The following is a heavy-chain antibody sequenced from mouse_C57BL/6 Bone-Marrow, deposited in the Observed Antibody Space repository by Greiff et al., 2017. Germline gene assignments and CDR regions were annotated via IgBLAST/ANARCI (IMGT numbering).Heavy chain of an antibody. Sequence: EVHLVESGTVLARPGASVKMSCKTSGYTFPSYWMHWVKQRPGQGLEWIGAIYPGNSDTSYNQKFKGKAKLTAVTSASTAYMELSSLTNEDSAVYYCTRGGLRRSAWFAYWGQGTLVTVSA. J-gene: IGHJ3*01. CDR3: TRGGLRRSAWFAY. CDR2: IYPGNSDT. D-gene: IGHD2-4*01. V-gene: IGHV1-5*01. CDR1: GYTFPSYW.